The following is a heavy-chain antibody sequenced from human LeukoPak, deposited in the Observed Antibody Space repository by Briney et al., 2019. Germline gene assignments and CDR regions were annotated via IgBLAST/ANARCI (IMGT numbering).Heavy chain of an antibody. CDR1: GGSISSYY. J-gene: IGHJ2*01. D-gene: IGHD3-16*01. V-gene: IGHV4-59*01. CDR2: IYYSGST. CDR3: AKVGHPGQYPPPYWYFDL. Sequence: PSETLSLTCTVSGGSISSYYWSWIRQPPGKGLEWIGYIYYSGSTNYNPSLKSRVTISVDTSKNQFSLKLSSVTAADTAVYYCAKVGHPGQYPPPYWYFDLWGRGTLVTVSS.